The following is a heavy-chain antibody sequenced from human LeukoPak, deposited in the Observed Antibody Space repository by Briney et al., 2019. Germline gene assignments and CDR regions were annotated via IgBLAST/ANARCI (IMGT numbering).Heavy chain of an antibody. V-gene: IGHV4-34*01. CDR2: INHRGGT. CDR1: GGSFSDYY. J-gene: IGHJ4*01. Sequence: SETLSLTCAVYGGSFSDYYWSWIRQPPGKGLEWIGEINHRGGTNYNPSLRSRVTISFDTSKRQFSLQMIPVTAADTAVYYCARAHKFCISDSCYAPPGYWGRGTAVTVSS. CDR3: ARAHKFCISDSCYAPPGY. D-gene: IGHD2-2*01.